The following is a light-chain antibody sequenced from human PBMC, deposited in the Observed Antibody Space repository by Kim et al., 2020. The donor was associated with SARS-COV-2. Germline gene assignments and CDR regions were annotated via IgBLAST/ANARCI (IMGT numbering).Light chain of an antibody. CDR1: QGISNR. V-gene: IGKV1-5*01. J-gene: IGKJ1*01. CDR2: VAS. CDR3: QQYNSYPWT. Sequence: AAVGDRVTITCRASQGISNRLAWYQQKPGKAPKRLIYVASSLESGVPSRFSGSGSGTEFTLTISSLQPDDFATYYCQQYNSYPWTFGQGTKVDIK.